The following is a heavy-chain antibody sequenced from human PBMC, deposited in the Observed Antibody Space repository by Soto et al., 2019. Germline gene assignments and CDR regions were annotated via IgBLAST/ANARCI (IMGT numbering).Heavy chain of an antibody. Sequence: ASVKVSCKVSGYTLTELSMHWVRQAPGKGLEWMGGFDPEDGETIYAQKFQGRVTMTEDTSTDTAYMELSSLRSEDTAVYYCATLGGSYRPHDVFDIWGQGTMVTVSS. CDR3: ATLGGSYRPHDVFDI. V-gene: IGHV1-24*01. CDR2: FDPEDGET. D-gene: IGHD3-16*02. CDR1: GYTLTELS. J-gene: IGHJ3*02.